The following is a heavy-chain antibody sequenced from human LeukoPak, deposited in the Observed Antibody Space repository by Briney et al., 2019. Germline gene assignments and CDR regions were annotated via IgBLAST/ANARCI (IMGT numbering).Heavy chain of an antibody. D-gene: IGHD1-7*01. CDR1: GFTFSSYW. CDR3: AKAGYNWNYLLDY. J-gene: IGHJ4*02. CDR2: INSDGGTT. Sequence: PGGSLRLSCAASGFTFSSYWMHWVRQPPGKGLVWVSRINSDGGTTSYADSVKDRFTISRDNAKNTLYLQMNSLRAEDTAVYYCAKAGYNWNYLLDYWGQGTLVTVSS. V-gene: IGHV3-74*01.